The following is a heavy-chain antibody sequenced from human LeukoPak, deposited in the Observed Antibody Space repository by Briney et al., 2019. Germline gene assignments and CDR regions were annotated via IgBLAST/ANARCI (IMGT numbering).Heavy chain of an antibody. V-gene: IGHV1-2*06. CDR1: GYTFTGYY. CDR2: INPNSGGT. CDR3: ASISGWYYFDY. J-gene: IGHJ4*02. Sequence: ASVMVSCKASGYTFTGYYMHWVRQAPGQGLEWMGRINPNSGGTNYAQKFQGRATMTRDTSISTAYMELSRLRSDDTAVYYCASISGWYYFDYWGQGTLVTVSS. D-gene: IGHD6-19*01.